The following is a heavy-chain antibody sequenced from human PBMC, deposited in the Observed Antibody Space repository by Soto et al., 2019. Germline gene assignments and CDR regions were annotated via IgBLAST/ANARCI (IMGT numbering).Heavy chain of an antibody. CDR2: ISWNSGSI. J-gene: IGHJ3*02. CDR3: AKDKASSGWYGAFDI. V-gene: IGHV3-9*01. D-gene: IGHD6-19*01. Sequence: GGSLRLSCAASGFTFSSYAMTWVRQAPGKGLEWVSGISWNSGSIGYADSVRGRFTISRDNAKNSLYLQMNSLRAEDTALYYCAKDKASSGWYGAFDIWGQGTMVTVSS. CDR1: GFTFSSYA.